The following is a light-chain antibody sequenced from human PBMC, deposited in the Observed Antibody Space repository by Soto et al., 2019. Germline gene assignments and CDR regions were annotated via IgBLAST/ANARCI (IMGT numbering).Light chain of an antibody. Sequence: DVVMTQSPLSLPVTPGEPASISCNSSQRLLHSNGFNYLDWYLQRPGQSPQLLIYLGSNRASGVPDRVSGSGSGTDFTLKISRVEAEYVGVYYCMQALQSPRTFGQGSKLEIK. J-gene: IGKJ2*01. CDR3: MQALQSPRT. CDR1: QRLLHSNGFNY. V-gene: IGKV2-28*01. CDR2: LGS.